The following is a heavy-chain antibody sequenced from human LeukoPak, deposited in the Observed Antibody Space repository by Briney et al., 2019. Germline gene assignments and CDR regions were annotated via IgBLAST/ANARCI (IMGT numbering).Heavy chain of an antibody. CDR2: INHSGST. Sequence: KPSETLSLTCAVYGGSFSGYYWSWIRQPPGKGLEWIGEINHSGSTNYNPSLKSRVTISVDTSKNQFSLKLSSVTAADTAVYYCARGLYYYDSSGYSGHYFDSWGQGTLVTVSS. CDR1: GGSFSGYY. V-gene: IGHV4-34*01. D-gene: IGHD3-22*01. CDR3: ARGLYYYDSSGYSGHYFDS. J-gene: IGHJ4*02.